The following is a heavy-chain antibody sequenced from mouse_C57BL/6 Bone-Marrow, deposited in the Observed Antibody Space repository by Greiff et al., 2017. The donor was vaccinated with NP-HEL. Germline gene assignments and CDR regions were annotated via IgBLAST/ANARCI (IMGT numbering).Heavy chain of an antibody. CDR2: INPNYGTT. J-gene: IGHJ1*03. D-gene: IGHD2-1*01. CDR1: GYSFTDYN. V-gene: IGHV1-39*01. CDR3: ARRGGNYGWYFDV. Sequence: VHVKQSGPELVKPGASVKISCKASGYSFTDYNMNWVKQSNGKSLEWIGVINPNYGTTSYNQKFKGKATLTVDQSSSTAYMQLNSLTSEDSAVYYCARRGGNYGWYFDVWGTGTTVTVSS.